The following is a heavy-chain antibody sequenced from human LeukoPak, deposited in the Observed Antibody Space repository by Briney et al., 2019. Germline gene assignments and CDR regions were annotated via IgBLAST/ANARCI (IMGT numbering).Heavy chain of an antibody. CDR1: GFSLSTYS. CDR2: ISGTSVYI. CDR3: TTCSPTCYTGAFVI. V-gene: IGHV3-21*01. D-gene: IGHD2-2*02. Sequence: GGSLRLSCVASGFSLSTYSMSWVRQAPGKGMEWLSSISGTSVYIEHADSVKAGFPVSRDNAKNTLFLQLHSPGAEDTAIYFCTTCSPTCYTGAFVIWGQGIMVTVSS. J-gene: IGHJ3*02.